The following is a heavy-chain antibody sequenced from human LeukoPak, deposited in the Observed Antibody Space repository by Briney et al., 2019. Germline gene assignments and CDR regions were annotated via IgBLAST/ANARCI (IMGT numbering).Heavy chain of an antibody. CDR3: ARGYSSSWYPFCWFDP. CDR1: GGSFSGYY. J-gene: IGHJ5*02. V-gene: IGHV4-34*01. CDR2: INHSGST. Sequence: PSETLSLTCAVYGGSFSGYYWSWIRQPPGKGLEWIGEINHSGSTNYNPSLKSRVTISVDTSKNQFSLKLSSVTAADTAVYYCARGYSSSWYPFCWFDPWGQGTLVTVSS. D-gene: IGHD6-13*01.